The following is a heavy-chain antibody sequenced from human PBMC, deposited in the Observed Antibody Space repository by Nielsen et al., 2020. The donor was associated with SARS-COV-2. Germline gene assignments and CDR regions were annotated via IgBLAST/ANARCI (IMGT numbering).Heavy chain of an antibody. V-gene: IGHV3-30-3*01. CDR3: ARDSGSGYYPNDAFDI. Sequence: GGSLRLSCAASGFTFSSYAMHWVRQAPGKGLEWVAVISYDGSNKYYADSVKGRFTISRDNSKNTLYLQMNSLRAEDTAVYYCARDSGSGYYPNDAFDIWGQGTMVTVSS. D-gene: IGHD3-22*01. CDR1: GFTFSSYA. J-gene: IGHJ3*02. CDR2: ISYDGSNK.